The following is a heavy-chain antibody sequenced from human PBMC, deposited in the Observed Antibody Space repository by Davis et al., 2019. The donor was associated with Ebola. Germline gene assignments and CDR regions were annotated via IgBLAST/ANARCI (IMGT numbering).Heavy chain of an antibody. CDR2: TYYRSKWYT. Sequence: SQTLSLTCAIPGDSVPSNSGAWNWIRQSPTRGLEWLGRTYYRSKWYTYYEVSVKSRITINPDTSKNQFSLQVKSVTPEDTAVYYCAREASDPGDYYFYGMDVWGQGTTVTVSS. J-gene: IGHJ6*02. D-gene: IGHD2-8*02. CDR3: AREASDPGDYYFYGMDV. V-gene: IGHV6-1*01. CDR1: GDSVPSNSGA.